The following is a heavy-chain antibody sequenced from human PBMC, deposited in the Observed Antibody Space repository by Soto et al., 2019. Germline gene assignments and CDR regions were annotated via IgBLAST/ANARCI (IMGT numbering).Heavy chain of an antibody. Sequence: GASVKVSCEACGGSFSSYAISWVRQAPGQGLEWMGGIIPIFGTANYAQKFQGRVTITADESTSTAYMELSSLRSEDTAVYYCARDRMNYYGMDVWGQGTTVTVSS. V-gene: IGHV1-69*13. CDR1: GGSFSSYA. D-gene: IGHD2-8*01. J-gene: IGHJ6*02. CDR3: ARDRMNYYGMDV. CDR2: IIPIFGTA.